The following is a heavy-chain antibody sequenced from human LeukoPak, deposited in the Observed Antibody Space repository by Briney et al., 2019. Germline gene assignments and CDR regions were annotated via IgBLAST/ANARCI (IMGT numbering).Heavy chain of an antibody. Sequence: SETLSLTCAIYGGSFSGYYWSWIRQPPGKGLEWIGEINHSGSTNYNPSLKSRVTISVDTSKNQFSLKLSSVTAADTAVYYCARDPFTAAAGTDYFDYWGQGTWSPSPQ. J-gene: IGHJ4*02. D-gene: IGHD6-13*01. CDR1: GGSFSGYY. CDR3: ARDPFTAAAGTDYFDY. V-gene: IGHV4-34*01. CDR2: INHSGST.